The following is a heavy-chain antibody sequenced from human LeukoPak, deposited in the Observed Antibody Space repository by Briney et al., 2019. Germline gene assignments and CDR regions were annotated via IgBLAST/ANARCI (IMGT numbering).Heavy chain of an antibody. CDR1: EFSFSDYY. Sequence: SAGSLRLSCAASEFSFSDYYMSWIRQAPGKGLEWVSYISSSSRDTDYADSVKGRFTISRDNAKNSLFLQMNSLRAEDTAVYYCARGHHGMEVWGRGTTVTVSS. V-gene: IGHV3-11*05. J-gene: IGHJ6*02. CDR2: ISSSSRDT. CDR3: ARGHHGMEV.